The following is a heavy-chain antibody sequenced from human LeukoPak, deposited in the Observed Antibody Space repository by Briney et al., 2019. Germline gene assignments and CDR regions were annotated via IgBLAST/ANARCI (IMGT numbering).Heavy chain of an antibody. CDR1: GFTVRTNY. V-gene: IGHV3-53*01. Sequence: GGSLRLSCTASGFTVRTNYMSWGRQDPGKGLEWVSVIYSGGGTSYADSVKGRFTISRDNSKNTLYLQMNSLRVEDTAVYFCARGPTFDCWGQGTLLTVSS. CDR3: ARGPTFDC. D-gene: IGHD4-11*01. CDR2: IYSGGGT. J-gene: IGHJ4*02.